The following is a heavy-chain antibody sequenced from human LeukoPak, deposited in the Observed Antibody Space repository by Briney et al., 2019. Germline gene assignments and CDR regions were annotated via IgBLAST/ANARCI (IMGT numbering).Heavy chain of an antibody. D-gene: IGHD4-17*01. J-gene: IGHJ4*02. V-gene: IGHV3-7*01. CDR3: AREYGDYFDY. CDR2: IKKDGSTK. Sequence: GGSLRLSCAASGFMFSSYWMSWVRQAPGKGLEWVADIKKDGSTKYYVDSVKGRFTISRDNAKNSLYLQMNSLRAEDTAVYYCAREYGDYFDYWGQGTLVTVSS. CDR1: GFMFSSYW.